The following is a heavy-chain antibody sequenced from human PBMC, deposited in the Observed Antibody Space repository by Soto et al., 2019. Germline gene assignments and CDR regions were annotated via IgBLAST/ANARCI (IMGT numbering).Heavy chain of an antibody. CDR2: IYTSGST. D-gene: IGHD3-16*02. Sequence: PSETLSLTCTVSGGSISSDYWSWIRQPAGKGLEWIGRIYTSGSTNYNPSRKSRVTMSVDTSKNQFSRKLSSVTAADTAVYYCARYAFGGVIALGDYYFDYWGQGTLVTVSS. J-gene: IGHJ4*02. CDR1: GGSISSDY. CDR3: ARYAFGGVIALGDYYFDY. V-gene: IGHV4-4*07.